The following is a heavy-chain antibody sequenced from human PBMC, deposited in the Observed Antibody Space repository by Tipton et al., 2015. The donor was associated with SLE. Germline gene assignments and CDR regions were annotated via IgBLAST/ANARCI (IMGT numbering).Heavy chain of an antibody. CDR3: ARDDTIFGVADY. Sequence: TLSLTCAVSGYSISSGYYWGWIRQPAGKGLEWIGRIYTSGSTNYNPSLKSRVTISVDTSKNQFSLKLSSVTAADTAVYYCARDDTIFGVADYWGQGTLVTVSS. D-gene: IGHD3-3*01. CDR1: GYSISSGYY. V-gene: IGHV4-61*02. CDR2: IYTSGST. J-gene: IGHJ4*02.